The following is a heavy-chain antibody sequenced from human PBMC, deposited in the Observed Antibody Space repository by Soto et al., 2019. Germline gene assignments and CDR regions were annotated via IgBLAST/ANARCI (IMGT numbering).Heavy chain of an antibody. CDR1: GFAFSSYG. CDR3: VSDRGYGHASVPYS. V-gene: IGHV3-30*03. Sequence: QAQLVESGGGVVQPGRSLRLSCAASGFAFSSYGMHWVRQAPGTGLGWVAVISYDGSLQHYPDSVKGRFTISRDNSKNMVLLQMSSLRAEDTAVYYCVSDRGYGHASVPYSWGQGTLVSVSS. CDR2: ISYDGSLQ. D-gene: IGHD5-18*01. J-gene: IGHJ4*02.